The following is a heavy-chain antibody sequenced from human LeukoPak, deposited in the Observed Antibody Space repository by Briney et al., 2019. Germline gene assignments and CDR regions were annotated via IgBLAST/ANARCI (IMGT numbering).Heavy chain of an antibody. CDR2: ISGSGGNT. CDR3: AKESGSSTDFDY. CDR1: GFTFSNAW. Sequence: PGGSLRLSCAASGFTFSNAWMNWVRQAPGKGLEWVSAISGSGGNTYYADSVKGRFTISRDNSKNTLYVQMNSLRAEDTAVYYCAKESGSSTDFDYWGQGTLVTVSS. J-gene: IGHJ4*02. V-gene: IGHV3-23*01. D-gene: IGHD2-2*01.